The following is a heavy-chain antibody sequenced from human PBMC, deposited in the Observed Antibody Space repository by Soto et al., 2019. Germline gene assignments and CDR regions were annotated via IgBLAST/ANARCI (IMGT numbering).Heavy chain of an antibody. CDR1: GFTFSSYA. V-gene: IGHV3-30-3*01. CDR3: ARDLTSSGGGIDY. CDR2: ISYDGSNK. D-gene: IGHD2-15*01. J-gene: IGHJ4*02. Sequence: GGSLRLSCAASGFTFSSYAMHWVRQAPGKGLEWVAVISYDGSNKYYADSVKGRFTISRDNSKNTLYLQMNSLRAEDTAVYYCARDLTSSGGGIDYWGQGTLVTVSS.